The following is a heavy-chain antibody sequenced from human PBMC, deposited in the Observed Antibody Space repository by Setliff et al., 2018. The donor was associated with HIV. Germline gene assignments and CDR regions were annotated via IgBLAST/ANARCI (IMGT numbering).Heavy chain of an antibody. CDR2: ISAYTGHT. Sequence: ASVKVSCKASGYTFTNYYMHWVRQAPGRGLEWMGWISAYTGHTDYASRLLGRVTLTTDTSTSTAYMELRSLSSDDTAVYFCARARLQGIVTAVGPRDNCLDPWGQGTRVTVSS. CDR3: ARARLQGIVTAVGPRDNCLDP. CDR1: GYTFTNYY. D-gene: IGHD3-9*01. V-gene: IGHV1-18*04. J-gene: IGHJ5*02.